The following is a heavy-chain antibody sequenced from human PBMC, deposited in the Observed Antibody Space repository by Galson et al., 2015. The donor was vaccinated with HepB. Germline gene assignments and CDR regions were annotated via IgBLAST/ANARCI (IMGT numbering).Heavy chain of an antibody. CDR3: ARDVDGVDGMDV. CDR2: IKQDGSEK. D-gene: IGHD4-17*01. Sequence: SLRLSCAASGFTFSNYWMSWVRQAPGKGLEWVANIKQDGSEKYYVDSVKGRFTISRDNAKNSLYLQMNSLTAEDTAVYYCARDVDGVDGMDVWGQGTTVTVSS. J-gene: IGHJ6*02. V-gene: IGHV3-7*03. CDR1: GFTFSNYW.